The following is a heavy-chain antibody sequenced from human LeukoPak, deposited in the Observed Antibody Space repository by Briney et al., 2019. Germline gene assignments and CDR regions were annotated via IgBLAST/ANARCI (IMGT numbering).Heavy chain of an antibody. Sequence: GASVKVSCKASGYIFTSYYMHWVRQAPGQGLDWMGIINPSGGSTGYAQKFQGRVTMTRDTSTSTVYMELSSLRSEDTAVYYCARDWYQLLYPDRPYNWFDPWGQGTLVTVSS. D-gene: IGHD2-2*02. CDR2: INPSGGST. J-gene: IGHJ5*02. V-gene: IGHV1-46*01. CDR1: GYIFTSYY. CDR3: ARDWYQLLYPDRPYNWFDP.